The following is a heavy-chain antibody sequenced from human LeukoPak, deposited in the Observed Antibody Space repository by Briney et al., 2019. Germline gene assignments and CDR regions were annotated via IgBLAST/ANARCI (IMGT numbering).Heavy chain of an antibody. CDR3: ARGPPLYYDYVWGSYRWYYFDY. Sequence: KPSETLSLTCAGYGGSFSGYYWSWIRQPPGKGLEWIGEINHSGSTNYNPSLKSRVTISVDTSKNQFSLKLGSVTAADTAVYYCARGPPLYYDYVWGSYRWYYFDYWGQGTLVTVSS. CDR2: INHSGST. CDR1: GGSFSGYY. D-gene: IGHD3-16*02. J-gene: IGHJ4*02. V-gene: IGHV4-34*01.